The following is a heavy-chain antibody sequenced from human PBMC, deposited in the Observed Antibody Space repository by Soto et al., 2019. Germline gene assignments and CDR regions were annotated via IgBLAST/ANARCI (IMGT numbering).Heavy chain of an antibody. V-gene: IGHV3-9*01. J-gene: IGHJ4*02. CDR2: ISWNSGSI. D-gene: IGHD2-2*01. Sequence: EVQLVESGGGLVQPGRSLRLCCAASGFTFDDYAMHWVRQAPGKGLEWVSGISWNSGSIGYADSVKGRFTISRDNAKNSLYLQMNSLRAEDTALYYCAKGPIMTSWVDYLGQGTLVTVSS. CDR3: AKGPIMTSWVDY. CDR1: GFTFDDYA.